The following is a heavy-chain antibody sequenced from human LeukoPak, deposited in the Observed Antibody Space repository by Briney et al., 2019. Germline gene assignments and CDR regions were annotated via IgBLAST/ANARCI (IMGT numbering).Heavy chain of an antibody. V-gene: IGHV4-61*02. Sequence: SETLSLTCTVSGGSISRGSYYWSWIRQPAGKGLEWIGRMYTSGSTNYNPSLKSRVTISVDTSKNQFSLKLSSVTAADTAVYYCARGATTRRYYYYYYYMDVWGKGTTVTVSS. J-gene: IGHJ6*03. CDR3: ARGATTRRYYYYYYYMDV. CDR2: MYTSGST. CDR1: GGSISRGSYY. D-gene: IGHD1-26*01.